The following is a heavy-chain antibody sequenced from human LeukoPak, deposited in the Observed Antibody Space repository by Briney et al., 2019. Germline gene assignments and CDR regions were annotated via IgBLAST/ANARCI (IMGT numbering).Heavy chain of an antibody. J-gene: IGHJ4*02. CDR1: GGSISSYY. D-gene: IGHD3-3*01. CDR2: IYYSGST. V-gene: IGHV4-59*01. CDR3: AKSSAYSDPGYFDY. Sequence: SETLSLTCTVSGGSISSYYWSWIRQPPGKGLEWFGYIYYSGSTNYNPSLKSRVTISVDTSKNQFSLKLSSVTAADTAVYYCAKSSAYSDPGYFDYWGQGTLVTVSS.